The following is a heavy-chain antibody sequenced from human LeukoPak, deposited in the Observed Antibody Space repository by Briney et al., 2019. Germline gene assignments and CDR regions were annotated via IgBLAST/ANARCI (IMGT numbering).Heavy chain of an antibody. CDR2: INPNSGGT. J-gene: IGHJ3*02. Sequence: ASVKVSCKASGYTFTGYYMHWVRQAPGQGLEWMGRINPNSGGTNYAQKFQGGVTMTRETSISTAYMELSRLRSDDTAVYYCARDLGATIRCIDIWGQGTMVTVSS. CDR1: GYTFTGYY. CDR3: ARDLGATIRCIDI. V-gene: IGHV1-2*06. D-gene: IGHD1-26*01.